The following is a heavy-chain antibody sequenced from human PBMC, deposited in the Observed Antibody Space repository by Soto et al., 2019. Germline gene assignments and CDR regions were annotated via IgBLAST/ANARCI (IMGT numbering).Heavy chain of an antibody. CDR3: ARLGHPGH. V-gene: IGHV1-69*01. CDR2: VIPILGTA. J-gene: IGHJ4*02. CDR1: GCSLRNSV. Sequence: QVQLVQSGAEVKKPGSSVKVSCTASGCSLRNSVISWVRQAPAQRLEWMGGVIPILGTANYAQKFQGRVTMAADEATSTAYIDLSSLSPDDTAVYYCARLGHPGHWGPGTLVIVSS.